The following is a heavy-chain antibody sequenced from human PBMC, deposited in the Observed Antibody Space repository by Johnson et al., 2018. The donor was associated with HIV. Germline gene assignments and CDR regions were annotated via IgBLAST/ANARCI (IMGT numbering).Heavy chain of an antibody. Sequence: QMLLVESGGGVVQPGRSLRLSCAASGFTFSSYAMHWVRQAPGKGLEWVAVISYDGSNKYYADSVKGRFTISRDNSKNTLYLQMNSLRAEDTAVYYCARPRTGSDAFDIWGQGTMVTVSS. D-gene: IGHD7-27*01. CDR1: GFTFSSYA. V-gene: IGHV3-30-3*01. J-gene: IGHJ3*02. CDR3: ARPRTGSDAFDI. CDR2: ISYDGSNK.